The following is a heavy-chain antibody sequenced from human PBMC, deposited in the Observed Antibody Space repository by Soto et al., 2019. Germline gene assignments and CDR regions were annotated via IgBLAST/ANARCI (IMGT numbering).Heavy chain of an antibody. V-gene: IGHV1-18*04. CDR2: ISAYNGNT. J-gene: IGHJ5*02. CDR3: ARDLREQQLVPCGWFDP. D-gene: IGHD6-13*01. CDR1: GYTFTSYG. Sequence: QVQLVQSGAEVKKPGASVKVSCKASGYTFTSYGISWVRQAPGQGLEWMGWISAYNGNTNYAQKLQGRVTMTTDTSTSTAYMELRSLRSDDTAVYYCARDLREQQLVPCGWFDPWGQGTLVTVSS.